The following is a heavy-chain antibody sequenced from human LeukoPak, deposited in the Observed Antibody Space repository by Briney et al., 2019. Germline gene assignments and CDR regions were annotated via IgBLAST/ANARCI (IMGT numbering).Heavy chain of an antibody. D-gene: IGHD3-9*01. V-gene: IGHV1-24*01. J-gene: IGHJ6*04. CDR3: ATVQYTLLPGYLTQTEV. Sequence: GASVKVSCKVSGYTVTEVAIHWVRQTPGEGLEWMGGFHPKDADMIYAQRFQGRVTMTQDTSTDTVYMELSSLRSEDTAIYYCATVQYTLLPGYLTQTEVWGKGPTVSIYS. CDR1: GYTVTEVA. CDR2: FHPKDADM.